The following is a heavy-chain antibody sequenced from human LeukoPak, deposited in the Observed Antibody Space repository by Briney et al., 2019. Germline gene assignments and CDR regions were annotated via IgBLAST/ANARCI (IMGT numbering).Heavy chain of an antibody. V-gene: IGHV4-38-2*01. D-gene: IGHD1-1*01. J-gene: IGHJ4*02. CDR1: GSSITSDYF. Sequence: SETLSLTCDVSGSSITSDYFWGWIRQPPGKGLEWIATIYYSWGMYFNPSLKSRDTISLDASKNQYSLKMTSLTAADTAIYYFARNVTAGFFDYWGQGILVTVSS. CDR2: IYYSWGM. CDR3: ARNVTAGFFDY.